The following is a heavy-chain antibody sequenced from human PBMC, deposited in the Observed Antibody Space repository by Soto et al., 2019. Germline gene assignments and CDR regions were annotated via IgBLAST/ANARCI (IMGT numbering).Heavy chain of an antibody. CDR1: GYTFTGYY. CDR2: INPNSGGT. Sequence: QVQLVQSGAEVKKPGASVKVSCKASGYTFTGYYMHWVRQAPGQGLEWMGWINPNSGGTNYAQKFQGWVTMTRDTSISTAYMELSRLRSDDTAVYYCARDMGLAVAGLPNDAFDIWGQGTMVTVSS. J-gene: IGHJ3*02. CDR3: ARDMGLAVAGLPNDAFDI. V-gene: IGHV1-2*04. D-gene: IGHD6-19*01.